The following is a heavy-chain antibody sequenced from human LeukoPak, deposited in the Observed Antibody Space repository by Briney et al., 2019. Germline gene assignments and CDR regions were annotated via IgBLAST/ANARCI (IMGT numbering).Heavy chain of an antibody. CDR1: SGSISSANSY. CDR3: ARDRHDFWGGYDY. J-gene: IGHJ4*02. D-gene: IGHD3-3*01. V-gene: IGHV4-61*01. CDR2: IYYSGST. Sequence: SETLSLTCTVSSGSISSANSYWSWIRQPPGKGLEWIGYIYYSGSTNYNPSLKSRVTISVDTSKNQFSLKLSSVTAADTAVYYCARDRHDFWGGYDYWGQGTLVTVSS.